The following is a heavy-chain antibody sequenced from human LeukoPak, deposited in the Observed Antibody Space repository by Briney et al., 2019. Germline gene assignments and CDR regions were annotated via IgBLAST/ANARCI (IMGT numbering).Heavy chain of an antibody. CDR3: ARFGYYDSSGYYGY. CDR2: IYHSGST. Sequence: SETLSLTCTVSGYSISSGYYWGWIRQPPGNGLEWIGSIYHSGSTYYNPSLKSRVTISVDTSKNQFSLKLSSVTAADTAVYYCARFGYYDSSGYYGYWGQGTLVTVSS. V-gene: IGHV4-38-2*02. J-gene: IGHJ4*02. D-gene: IGHD3-22*01. CDR1: GYSISSGYY.